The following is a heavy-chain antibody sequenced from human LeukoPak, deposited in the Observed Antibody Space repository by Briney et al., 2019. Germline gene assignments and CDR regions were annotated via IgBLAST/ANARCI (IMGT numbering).Heavy chain of an antibody. Sequence: PSETLSLTCTVSGGSIRSYYWSWIRQPAGKGLEWIGRIYTSGSTNYNPSLKSRVTMSVDTSKNQFSLNLSSVTAADTAVYYCARVLRYCSGGNCYSGGLGYMDVWGKGTTVTISS. CDR3: ARVLRYCSGGNCYSGGLGYMDV. CDR1: GGSIRSYY. CDR2: IYTSGST. J-gene: IGHJ6*03. V-gene: IGHV4-4*07. D-gene: IGHD2-15*01.